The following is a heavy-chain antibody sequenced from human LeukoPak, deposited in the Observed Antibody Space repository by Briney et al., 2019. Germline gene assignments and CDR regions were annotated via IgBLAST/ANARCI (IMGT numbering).Heavy chain of an antibody. V-gene: IGHV1-18*01. CDR1: GYTFTSYG. D-gene: IGHD2-15*01. Sequence: ASVKVSCKASGYTFTSYGISWVRQAPGQGLEWMGWISAYNGNTSYAQKLQGRVTMTTDTSTSTAYMELRSLRSDDTAVYYCAILRWDIVVVVAAGMDVWGQGTTVTVSS. CDR2: ISAYNGNT. J-gene: IGHJ6*02. CDR3: AILRWDIVVVVAAGMDV.